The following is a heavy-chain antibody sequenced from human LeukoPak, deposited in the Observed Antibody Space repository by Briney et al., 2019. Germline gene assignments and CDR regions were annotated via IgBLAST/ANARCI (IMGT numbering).Heavy chain of an antibody. J-gene: IGHJ4*02. CDR3: AKSGRDIVVVPAPVNF. V-gene: IGHV3-23*01. Sequence: GGSLRLSCAASGFTLSTYGMSWVRQAPGKGLEWVSSISGSGGSTYYADSVKGRFTISRDTSKNTMYLQMNSLRAEDTAIYYCAKSGRDIVVVPAPVNFWGQGTLVTVSS. D-gene: IGHD2-2*01. CDR1: GFTLSTYG. CDR2: ISGSGGST.